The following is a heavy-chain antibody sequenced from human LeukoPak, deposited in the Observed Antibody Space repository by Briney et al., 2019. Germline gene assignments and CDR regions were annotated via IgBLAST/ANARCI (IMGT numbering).Heavy chain of an antibody. Sequence: SVKVSCKASGGTFSTYAINWVRQAPGQGLEWVGRTIPSLGLVNYAQKFQGRVTITADKSTSTAYMHLGSLRSEDTAVYYCAKKKAHWENFDYWGQGTLVTVSS. D-gene: IGHD1-26*01. CDR3: AKKKAHWENFDY. V-gene: IGHV1-69*04. CDR1: GGTFSTYA. CDR2: TIPSLGLV. J-gene: IGHJ4*02.